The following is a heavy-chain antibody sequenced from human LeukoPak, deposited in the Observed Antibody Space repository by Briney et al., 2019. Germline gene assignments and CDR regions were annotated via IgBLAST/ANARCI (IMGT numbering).Heavy chain of an antibody. CDR3: ARSWLQGLLDN. D-gene: IGHD5-24*01. V-gene: IGHV4-4*07. Sequence: SETLSLTCTVSGGSISSYYWSWIRQPAGKGLEWIGRIYTSGSPNYNPSLKSRVTMSVDTYKNQFSLKLSSVTAADTAVYYCARSWLQGLLDNWGQGTLVTVPS. CDR2: IYTSGSP. CDR1: GGSISSYY. J-gene: IGHJ4*02.